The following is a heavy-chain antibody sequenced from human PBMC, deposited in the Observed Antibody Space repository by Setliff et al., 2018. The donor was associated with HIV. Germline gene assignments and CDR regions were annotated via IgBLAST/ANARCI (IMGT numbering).Heavy chain of an antibody. CDR1: GGAIDDINW. V-gene: IGHV4-4*02. CDR2: INHSGST. CDR3: ARRPYYFDY. Sequence: SETLSLTCAVSGGAIDDINWWNWIRQPPGKGLEWIGEINHSGSTNYNPSLKSRVTIPVDTSKKQFSLKLSSVTAADTAVYYCARRPYYFDYWGQGTLVTVSS. J-gene: IGHJ4*02.